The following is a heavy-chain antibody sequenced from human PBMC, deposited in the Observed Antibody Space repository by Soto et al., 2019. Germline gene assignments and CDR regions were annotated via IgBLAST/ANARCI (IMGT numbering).Heavy chain of an antibody. J-gene: IGHJ6*02. CDR1: GGSISSYY. CDR2: IYYSGST. CDR3: AREGIDYGDYLGMYRGVSWYGMDV. D-gene: IGHD4-17*01. V-gene: IGHV4-59*01. Sequence: SETLSLTCTVSGGSISSYYWSWIRQPPGKGLEWIGYIYYSGSTNYNPSLKSRVTISVDTSKNQFSLKLSSVTAADTAVYYCAREGIDYGDYLGMYRGVSWYGMDVWGQGTTVTVSS.